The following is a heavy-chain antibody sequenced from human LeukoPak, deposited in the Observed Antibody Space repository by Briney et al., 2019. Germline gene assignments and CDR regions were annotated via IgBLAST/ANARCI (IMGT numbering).Heavy chain of an antibody. CDR3: AKSGDSGYYFDY. Sequence: GGTLRLSCAASGFPFSTYAMTWVRQAPAKGLEWVSSISSGGGSTHYAESVKGRFTISRDNSKNTLYLQMNSLRVEDAAVYYCAKSGDSGYYFDYWGQGTLVTVSS. D-gene: IGHD7-27*01. CDR1: GFPFSTYA. V-gene: IGHV3-23*01. CDR2: ISSGGGST. J-gene: IGHJ4*02.